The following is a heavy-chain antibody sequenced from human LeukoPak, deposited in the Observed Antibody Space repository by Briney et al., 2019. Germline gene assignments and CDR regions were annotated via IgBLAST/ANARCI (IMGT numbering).Heavy chain of an antibody. V-gene: IGHV1-2*02. CDR2: INPNSGGT. CDR3: ARVYDYVWGSYRPFSY. D-gene: IGHD3-16*02. J-gene: IGHJ4*02. Sequence: GASVKVSCKASGYTFTGYYMHWVRQAPGRGLEWMGWINPNSGGTNYAQKFQGRVTMTRDTSISTAYMELSRLRSDDTAVYYCARVYDYVWGSYRPFSYWGQGTLVTVSS. CDR1: GYTFTGYY.